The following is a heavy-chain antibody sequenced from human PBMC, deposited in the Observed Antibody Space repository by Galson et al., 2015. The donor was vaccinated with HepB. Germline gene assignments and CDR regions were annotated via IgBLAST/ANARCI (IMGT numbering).Heavy chain of an antibody. CDR2: IKSKTDGGTT. CDR1: GFSFSNDW. V-gene: IGHV3-15*01. D-gene: IGHD4-17*01. Sequence: SLRLSCAASGFSFSNDWMSWVRQAPGKGLEWVGRIKSKTDGGTTDYAAPVKGRFTISRDDSKNTLYLQMNSLKTEDTAVYYCTSDPIDYGDSRFDSWGQGTLVTVSS. J-gene: IGHJ4*02. CDR3: TSDPIDYGDSRFDS.